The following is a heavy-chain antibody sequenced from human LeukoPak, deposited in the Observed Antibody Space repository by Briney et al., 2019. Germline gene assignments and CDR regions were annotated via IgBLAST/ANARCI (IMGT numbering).Heavy chain of an antibody. D-gene: IGHD6-19*01. J-gene: IGHJ3*02. CDR2: IYTSGST. Sequence: SETLSLTCTVSGGSISSYYWSWIRQPAGKGLEWIGRIYTSGSTNYNPSLKSRVTMSVDTPKNQFSLKLSSVTAADTAVYYCARDWIAVALDAFDIWGQGTMVTVSS. CDR3: ARDWIAVALDAFDI. CDR1: GGSISSYY. V-gene: IGHV4-4*07.